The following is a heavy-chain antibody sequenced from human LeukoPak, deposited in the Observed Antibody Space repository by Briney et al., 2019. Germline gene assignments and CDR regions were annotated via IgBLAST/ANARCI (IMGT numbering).Heavy chain of an antibody. Sequence: SETLSLTCTVSGGSISSYYWSWIRQPPGKGLEWIGYIYYSGSTNYNPSLKSRVTISVDTSKNQFSLKLSSVTAADTAVYYCAREGSVAVARSDAFDIWGQGTMVTVSS. CDR3: AREGSVAVARSDAFDI. J-gene: IGHJ3*02. V-gene: IGHV4-59*01. CDR1: GGSISSYY. D-gene: IGHD6-19*01. CDR2: IYYSGST.